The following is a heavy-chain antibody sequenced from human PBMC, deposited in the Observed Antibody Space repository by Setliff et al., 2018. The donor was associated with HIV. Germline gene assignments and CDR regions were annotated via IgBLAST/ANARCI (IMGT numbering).Heavy chain of an antibody. CDR1: GGSISSSNW. CDR3: AREAQSSSSWSGRRVTCFDA. Sequence: SETLSLTCAVSGGSISSSNWWSWVRQSPGKWLEWIGEIYHSGSTNYNPSLKSRATISVDKSKYQFTLNLRSVTAADTAVYYCAREAQSSSSWSGRRVTCFDAWGQGTPVTVSS. CDR2: IYHSGST. J-gene: IGHJ5*02. V-gene: IGHV4-4*02. D-gene: IGHD6-13*01.